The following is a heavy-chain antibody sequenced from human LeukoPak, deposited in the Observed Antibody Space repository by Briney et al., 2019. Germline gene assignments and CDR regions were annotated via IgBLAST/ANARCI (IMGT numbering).Heavy chain of an antibody. V-gene: IGHV3-30*18. J-gene: IGHJ6*02. CDR1: GFTFSSYG. CDR2: ISYDGSNK. D-gene: IGHD3-22*01. CDR3: AKEGYYYDSSGYNYYYGMDV. Sequence: GGSLRLSCAASGFTFSSYGMHWVRQAPGKGLEWVAVISYDGSNKYYADSVKGRFTISRDNSKNTLYLQMNSLRAGDTAVYYCAKEGYYYDSSGYNYYYGMDVWGQGTTATVSS.